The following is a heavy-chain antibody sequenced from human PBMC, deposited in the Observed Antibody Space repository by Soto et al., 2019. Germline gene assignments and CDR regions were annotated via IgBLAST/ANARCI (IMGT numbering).Heavy chain of an antibody. CDR3: ARGRYGDY. V-gene: IGHV1-18*01. CDR1: GYAFTTNG. J-gene: IGHJ4*02. CDR2: ISAPNGNT. D-gene: IGHD1-1*01. Sequence: QVHLVQSGAEVKKPGASVKVSCKGSGYAFTTNGITWVRQAPGQGLEWMGWISAPNGNTNYAQKLQGRVTVTRDTSTSTAYMELRSLRSDDTAVYYCARGRYGDYWGQGALVTVSS.